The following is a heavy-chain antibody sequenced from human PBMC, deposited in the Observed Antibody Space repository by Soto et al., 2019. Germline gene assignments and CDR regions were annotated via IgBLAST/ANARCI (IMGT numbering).Heavy chain of an antibody. J-gene: IGHJ4*02. Sequence: HPGGSLRLSCAASGFTFSSYAMSWVRQAPGKGLEWVSAISGSGGSTYYADSVKGRFTISRDNSKNTLYLQMNSLRAEDTAVYYCAKDQSGSYWIDYWGQGTLVTVSS. CDR2: ISGSGGST. CDR1: GFTFSSYA. D-gene: IGHD1-26*01. V-gene: IGHV3-23*01. CDR3: AKDQSGSYWIDY.